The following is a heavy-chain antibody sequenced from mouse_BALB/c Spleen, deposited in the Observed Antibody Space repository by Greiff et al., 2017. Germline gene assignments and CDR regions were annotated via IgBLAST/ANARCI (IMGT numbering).Heavy chain of an antibody. Sequence: EVKLVESGGGLVQPGGSMKLSCVASGFTFSNYWMNWVRQSPEKGLEWVAEIRLKSNNYATHYAESVKGRFTISRDDSKSSVYLQMNNLRAEDTGIYYCTLIYYYGSSYVAYWCQGTLVTVSA. J-gene: IGHJ3*01. V-gene: IGHV6-6*02. CDR3: TLIYYYGSSYVAY. D-gene: IGHD1-1*01. CDR1: GFTFSNYW. CDR2: IRLKSNNYAT.